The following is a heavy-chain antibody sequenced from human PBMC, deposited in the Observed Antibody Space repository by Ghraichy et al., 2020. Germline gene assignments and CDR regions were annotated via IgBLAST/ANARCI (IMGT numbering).Heavy chain of an antibody. Sequence: SVKVSCKASGDTGSNYVFAWVRQAPGQGFEWMGGIIPIFASGTSAQNFQDRVSITADKSTNSVYLELNSLRSEDTAIYYCVNFCDSSGFYYGLNHWGQGTLVIVSS. CDR3: VNFCDSSGFYYGLNH. V-gene: IGHV1-69*06. CDR2: IIPIFASG. D-gene: IGHD3-22*01. J-gene: IGHJ5*02. CDR1: GDTGSNYV.